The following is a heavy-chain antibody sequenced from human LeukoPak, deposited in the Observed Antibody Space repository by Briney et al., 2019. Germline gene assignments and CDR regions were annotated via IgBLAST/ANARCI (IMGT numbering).Heavy chain of an antibody. CDR3: ARGVVAATHYYYYGMDV. J-gene: IGHJ6*04. CDR1: GGTFSSYA. D-gene: IGHD2-15*01. Sequence: GSSVKVSCKASGGTFSSYAISWVRQAPGQGLEWMGGIIPIFGTANHAQKFQGRVTITADKSTSTAYMELSSLRSEDTAVYYCARGVVAATHYYYYGMDVWGKGTTVTVSS. V-gene: IGHV1-69*06. CDR2: IIPIFGTA.